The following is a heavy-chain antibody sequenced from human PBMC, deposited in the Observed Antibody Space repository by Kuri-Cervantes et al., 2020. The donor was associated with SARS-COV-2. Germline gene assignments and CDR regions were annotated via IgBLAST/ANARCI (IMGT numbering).Heavy chain of an antibody. Sequence: GESLKISCAASGFTFSNYAIHWVRQAPGKGLEWVALISYDGSDENYADSVKGRFTISRDNSKNTLYLQMNSLRAEDTAVYYCHISMVQGVITRDYWGQGTRVTVSS. J-gene: IGHJ4*02. V-gene: IGHV3-30*07. D-gene: IGHD3-10*01. CDR2: ISYDGSDE. CDR1: GFTFSNYA. CDR3: HISMVQGVITRDY.